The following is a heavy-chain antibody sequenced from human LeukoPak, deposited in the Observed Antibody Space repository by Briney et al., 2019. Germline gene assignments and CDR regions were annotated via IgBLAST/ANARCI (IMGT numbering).Heavy chain of an antibody. J-gene: IGHJ5*02. V-gene: IGHV3-23*01. CDR1: GFTFSSYA. D-gene: IGHD6-13*01. Sequence: GGSLTLSCAPAGFTFSSYAMSWVRQAPGKALEWVSSISRSGGSTFYADSVKGRFTISRDNSKHTLYLQINSLRAEDTALYYCAKGAAAGRQDPNYNWFDPWGQGTLVTVSS. CDR2: ISRSGGST. CDR3: AKGAAAGRQDPNYNWFDP.